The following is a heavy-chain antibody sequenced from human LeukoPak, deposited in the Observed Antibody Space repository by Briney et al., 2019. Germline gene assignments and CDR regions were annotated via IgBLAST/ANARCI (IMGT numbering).Heavy chain of an antibody. V-gene: IGHV5-51*01. J-gene: IGHJ3*02. CDR2: IYPGDSDT. Sequence: GESLKISCKGSGYSFTSYWIGWVRQMPGKGLEWMGIIYPGDSDTRYSPSFQGQVTISADKSISTAYLQWSSLKASDTAMYYCARHYYGSGMEDAFDIWGQGTMVTVSP. CDR1: GYSFTSYW. D-gene: IGHD3-10*01. CDR3: ARHYYGSGMEDAFDI.